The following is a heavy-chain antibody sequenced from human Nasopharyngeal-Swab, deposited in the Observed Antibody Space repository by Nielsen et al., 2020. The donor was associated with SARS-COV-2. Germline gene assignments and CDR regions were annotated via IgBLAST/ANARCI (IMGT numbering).Heavy chain of an antibody. CDR1: GFTLGDYA. Sequence: GESLKISCTTSGFTLGDYAMSWFRQAPGKGLEWVGFIRSKTYGGAPEYAASVKGRFTISRDGAESIAYLQMNSLETEDTGVYYCARSVGSFYGQGAFDIWGQGTMVTVSS. CDR2: IRSKTYGGAP. CDR3: ARSVGSFYGQGAFDI. J-gene: IGHJ3*02. V-gene: IGHV3-49*01. D-gene: IGHD1-26*01.